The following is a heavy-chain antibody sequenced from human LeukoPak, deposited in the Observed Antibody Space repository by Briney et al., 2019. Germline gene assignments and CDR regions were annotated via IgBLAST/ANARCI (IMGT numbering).Heavy chain of an antibody. CDR2: ISSSGNTK. CDR1: GFTFSDYY. Sequence: PGGSLRLSCAASGFTFSDYYMDWIRQAPGKGLEWDSYISSSGNTKYYADSVRGRFTISRDNAKNSLYLQMNSLRAEDTAVYYCARDPAITMVRGVASYYMDVWGKGTTVTVSS. CDR3: ARDPAITMVRGVASYYMDV. V-gene: IGHV3-11*01. J-gene: IGHJ6*03. D-gene: IGHD3-10*01.